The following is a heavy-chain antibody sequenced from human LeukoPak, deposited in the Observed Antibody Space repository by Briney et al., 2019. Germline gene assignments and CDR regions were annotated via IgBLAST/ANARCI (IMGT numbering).Heavy chain of an antibody. D-gene: IGHD4-17*01. J-gene: IGHJ1*01. V-gene: IGHV3-21*01. CDR2: ISSSSRHR. Sequence: PGGSLRLSCVASGFTFSTCSMNWVRQAPGKRLEWVSSISSSSRHRYYADSVKGRFTISRDDAKSSVYLQMNSLRAEETAVYYCVRDFNTVTTAYLQHWGQGTRVTVSS. CDR1: GFTFSTCS. CDR3: VRDFNTVTTAYLQH.